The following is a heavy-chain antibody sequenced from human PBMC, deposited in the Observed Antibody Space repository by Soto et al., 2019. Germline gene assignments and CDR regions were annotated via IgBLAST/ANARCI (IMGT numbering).Heavy chain of an antibody. Sequence: SETLSLTCTDSGGSISSYYWSWIRQPPGKGLEWIGYMYNTGSTIYNPSLKSRVTISVDTSKNQFSLKLNSVTAADTAVYYCARDLWGYCGADCYPLDVWGQGTTVTVSS. V-gene: IGHV4-59*01. J-gene: IGHJ6*02. D-gene: IGHD2-21*02. CDR3: ARDLWGYCGADCYPLDV. CDR2: MYNTGST. CDR1: GGSISSYY.